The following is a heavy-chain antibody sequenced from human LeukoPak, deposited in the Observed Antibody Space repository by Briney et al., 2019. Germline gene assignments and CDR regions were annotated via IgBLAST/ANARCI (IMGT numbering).Heavy chain of an antibody. J-gene: IGHJ3*02. Sequence: SQTLSLTCTVSGGSISSGGYYWSWIRQPPGKGLEWIGYIYHSGSTYYNPSLKSRVTISVDRSKNQFSLKLSSVTAADTAVYYCARSDFWSGYSHDAFDIWGQGTMVTVSS. D-gene: IGHD3-3*01. CDR3: ARSDFWSGYSHDAFDI. CDR1: GGSISSGGYY. V-gene: IGHV4-30-2*01. CDR2: IYHSGST.